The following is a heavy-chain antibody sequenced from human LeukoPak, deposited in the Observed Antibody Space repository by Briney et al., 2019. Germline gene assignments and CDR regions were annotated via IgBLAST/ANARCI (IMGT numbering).Heavy chain of an antibody. Sequence: GGSLRLSCTASGFTFGDYAMSWFRQAPGKGLEWVGFIRSKAYGGTTEYAASVKGRFTISRDDSKSIAYPQMNSLKTEDTAVYYCTRADSSGYYPFPPFDYWGQGTLVTVSS. V-gene: IGHV3-49*03. CDR3: TRADSSGYYPFPPFDY. CDR2: IRSKAYGGTT. CDR1: GFTFGDYA. D-gene: IGHD3-22*01. J-gene: IGHJ4*02.